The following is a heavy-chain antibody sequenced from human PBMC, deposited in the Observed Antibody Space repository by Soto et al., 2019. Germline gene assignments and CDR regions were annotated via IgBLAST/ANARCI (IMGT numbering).Heavy chain of an antibody. Sequence: SETLSLTCTVSGGSISHYYWSWIRQTPGKVLEWIGFVDYNGGNSYNPSLRSRLTISIDTSRKQFSLNLSSVTAADTAVYYCATTYGASSGYFHHRGQGTLVTVSS. V-gene: IGHV4-59*08. CDR3: ATTYGASSGYFHH. CDR1: GGSISHYY. CDR2: VDYNGGN. D-gene: IGHD4-17*01. J-gene: IGHJ1*01.